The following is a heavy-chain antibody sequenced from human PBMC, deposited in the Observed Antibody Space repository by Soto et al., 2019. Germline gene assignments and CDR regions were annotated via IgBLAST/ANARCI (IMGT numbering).Heavy chain of an antibody. V-gene: IGHV3-23*01. Sequence: EVQLLESGGGLVQPGESLRLSCAASGFNFSLYAMTWVRQAPGKGLAWVSTISATGSTYYEDSVKGRFTISRDNSKATVYLQMNNLRAEDTALYYCAKRDGAAAAGIDYWGQGNLVTVSS. CDR2: ISATGST. CDR3: AKRDGAAAAGIDY. CDR1: GFNFSLYA. J-gene: IGHJ4*02. D-gene: IGHD6-13*01.